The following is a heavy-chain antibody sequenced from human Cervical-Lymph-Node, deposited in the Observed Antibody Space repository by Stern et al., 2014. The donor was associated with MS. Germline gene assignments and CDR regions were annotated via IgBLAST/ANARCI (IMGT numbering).Heavy chain of an antibody. J-gene: IGHJ6*02. CDR3: VRTESFYYYDGMDV. CDR1: GSTFSKSA. Sequence: VQLVESGGGVVPPGRSLRLSCADSGSTFSKSAMHWVRQAPGKGLEWVAVRSHCGSNKQFGDSVKGRLAISRDNSGNTLSLEIYSLRAEDTAVYYCVRTESFYYYDGMDVWGHGTTVIVSS. V-gene: IGHV3-30*09. CDR2: RSHCGSNK.